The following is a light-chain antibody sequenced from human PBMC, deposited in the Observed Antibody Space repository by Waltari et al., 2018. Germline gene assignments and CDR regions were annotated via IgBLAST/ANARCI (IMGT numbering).Light chain of an antibody. CDR2: TSS. V-gene: IGKV1-9*01. CDR3: QQRNTYPYT. Sequence: QLTQSPSSLSASVGDRVTITCRASQDINTYLAWYQLKPGKAPKLLISTSSTLQTGVPSRFSGSGSGPDFTLTITSLQPEDLATYYCQQRNTYPYTFGQGTKLEIK. CDR1: QDINTY. J-gene: IGKJ2*01.